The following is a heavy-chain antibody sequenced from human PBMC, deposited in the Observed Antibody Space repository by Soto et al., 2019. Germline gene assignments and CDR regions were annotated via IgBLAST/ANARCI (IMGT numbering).Heavy chain of an antibody. CDR2: IIPIFGTA. Sequence: SVKVSCKASGGTFSSYAISWVRQAPGQGLEWMGGIIPIFGTANYAQKFQGRVTITADESTSTAYMELSSLRSEDTAVYYCARSTVPIVVVVAAIYCHLDYWGQGTLVTVSS. D-gene: IGHD2-15*01. CDR3: ARSTVPIVVVVAAIYCHLDY. J-gene: IGHJ4*02. CDR1: GGTFSSYA. V-gene: IGHV1-69*13.